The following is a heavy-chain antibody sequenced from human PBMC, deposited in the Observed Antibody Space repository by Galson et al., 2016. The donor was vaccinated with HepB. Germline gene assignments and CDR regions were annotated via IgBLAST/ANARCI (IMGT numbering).Heavy chain of an antibody. CDR1: GFNFNAYG. D-gene: IGHD1-26*01. Sequence: SLRLSCATFGFNFNAYGIHWVRQAPGKGLEWVAVISHDGKNQYYADAVKGRFTVSRDNSRSTLYLQMNSLRAEDTAVYYCAKYGAASYLSWGQGTLVTASS. CDR3: AKYGAASYLS. J-gene: IGHJ5*02. CDR2: ISHDGKNQ. V-gene: IGHV3-30*18.